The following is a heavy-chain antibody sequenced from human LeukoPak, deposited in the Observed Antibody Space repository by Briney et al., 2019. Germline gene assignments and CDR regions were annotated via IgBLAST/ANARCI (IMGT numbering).Heavy chain of an antibody. J-gene: IGHJ4*02. CDR3: ARADIVLMVSASETYYYDY. V-gene: IGHV4-34*01. CDR2: INHSGST. Sequence: SETLSLTCAVYGGSFSGYYWSWIRQPPGKGLEWIGEINHSGSTNYNPSLKSRVTISVDTSKNQFSLKLSSVTAADTAVHYCARADIVLMVSASETYYYDYWGQGTLVTVSS. CDR1: GGSFSGYY. D-gene: IGHD2-8*01.